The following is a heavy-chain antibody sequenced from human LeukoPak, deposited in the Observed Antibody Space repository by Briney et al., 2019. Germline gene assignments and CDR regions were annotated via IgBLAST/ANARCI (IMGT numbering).Heavy chain of an antibody. CDR2: IYSDNT. V-gene: IGHV3-53*03. CDR3: ARGGSYLSAVDI. D-gene: IGHD1-26*01. J-gene: IGHJ3*02. Sequence: PGGSLRLSCTVSGFTVSSNSMSWVRQAPGKGLEWVSFIYSDNTHYSDSVKGRFTISRYNSKNTLYLQLNSLRAEDTAVYYCARGGSYLSAVDIWGQGTMVTVSS. CDR1: GFTVSSNS.